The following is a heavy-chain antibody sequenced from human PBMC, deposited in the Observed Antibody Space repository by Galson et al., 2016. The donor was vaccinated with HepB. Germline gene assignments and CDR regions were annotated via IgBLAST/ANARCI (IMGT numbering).Heavy chain of an antibody. CDR3: ARGSPSAWELLYD. D-gene: IGHD1-26*01. CDR2: INYSGST. J-gene: IGHJ4*02. Sequence: SETLSLTCDVSGGSFSYYYWTWIRQPPEKGLEWIGEINYSGSTSYNPSLKSRVTISADTSKSQFSLKVTSVTAAATAVYYCARGSPSAWELLYDWGQGTLVTVSS. V-gene: IGHV4-34*01. CDR1: GGSFSYYY.